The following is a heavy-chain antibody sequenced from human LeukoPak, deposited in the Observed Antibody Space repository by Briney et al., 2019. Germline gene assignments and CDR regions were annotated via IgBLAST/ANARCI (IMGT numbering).Heavy chain of an antibody. D-gene: IGHD2-21*01. CDR3: ARTPRYWFDY. CDR1: GFTFSFYW. CDR2: IKEDGSEK. Sequence: GGSLRLSCAASGFTFSFYWMSWVRQAPGKGLEWVANIKEDGSEKDYVDSVKGRFTISRDNAKNSLYLQMNSLRAEDTAVYYCARTPRYWFDYWGQGTLVTVSS. V-gene: IGHV3-7*01. J-gene: IGHJ4*02.